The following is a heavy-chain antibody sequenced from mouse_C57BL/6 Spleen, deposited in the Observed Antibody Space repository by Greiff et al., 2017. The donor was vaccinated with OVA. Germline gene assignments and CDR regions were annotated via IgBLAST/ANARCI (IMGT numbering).Heavy chain of an antibody. CDR3: ARAPLYYGSSYDYFDY. Sequence: EVMLVESGGGLVKPGGSLKLSCAASGFTFSSYAMSWVRQTPEKRLEWVATISDGGSYTYYPDNVKGRFTISRDNAKNNLYLQMSHLMSEDTAMYYCARAPLYYGSSYDYFDYWGQGTTLTVSS. CDR2: ISDGGSYT. CDR1: GFTFSSYA. D-gene: IGHD1-1*01. J-gene: IGHJ2*01. V-gene: IGHV5-4*03.